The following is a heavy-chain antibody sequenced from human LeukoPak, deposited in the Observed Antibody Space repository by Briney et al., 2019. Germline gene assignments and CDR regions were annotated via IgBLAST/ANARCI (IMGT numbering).Heavy chain of an antibody. CDR1: GFTFSSYC. V-gene: IGHV3-7*01. Sequence: GGSLRLSCAASGFTFSSYCMSWVRQAPGKGLEWVANIKQDGSEKYYVDSVKGRFTISRDNAKNSLYLQMNSLRAEDTAVYYCARRWFGELSSAFDIWGQGTMVTVSS. D-gene: IGHD3-10*01. CDR3: ARRWFGELSSAFDI. CDR2: IKQDGSEK. J-gene: IGHJ3*02.